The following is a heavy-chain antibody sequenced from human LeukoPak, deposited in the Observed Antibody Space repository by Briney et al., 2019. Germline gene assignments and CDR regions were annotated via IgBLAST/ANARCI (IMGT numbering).Heavy chain of an antibody. D-gene: IGHD4-17*01. CDR1: GFTFSNYW. CDR3: VRDRYGHYRTTDY. CDR2: IKQDGSEK. V-gene: IGHV3-7*01. Sequence: GGSLRLSCAASGFTFSNYWMSWVRQAPGKGLEWVANIKQDGSEKYYVDSVKGRFTISRDNAKNSLYLQMNSLRAEDTAVYYCVRDRYGHYRTTDYWGQGTLVTVSS. J-gene: IGHJ4*02.